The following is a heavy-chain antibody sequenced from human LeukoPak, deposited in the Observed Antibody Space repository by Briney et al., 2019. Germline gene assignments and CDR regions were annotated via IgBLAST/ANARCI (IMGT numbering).Heavy chain of an antibody. D-gene: IGHD3-3*02. CDR2: ISGTGGST. Sequence: GGSLRLSCAASGFTFDDYGLSWVRQAPGKGLEWVSGISGTGGSTDYADSVKGRFTISRDTSKNTLYLQMNSLRAEDAAVYYCAKGTYIILRGASFDYWGQGTLVTVSS. CDR3: AKGTYIILRGASFDY. CDR1: GFTFDDYG. J-gene: IGHJ4*02. V-gene: IGHV3-23*01.